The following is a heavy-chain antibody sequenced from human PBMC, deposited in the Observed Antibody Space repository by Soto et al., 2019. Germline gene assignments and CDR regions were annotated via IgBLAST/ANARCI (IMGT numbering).Heavy chain of an antibody. Sequence: GASVKVSCKASGYTFSNFGISWVRQAPGEGLEWMGWISPNSEKTKIAQRFQGRVTMTTDISTSTAYMELRSLRSDDTAVYYCARSYGAGVLDAFDIWGQGTMVTVSS. CDR3: ARSYGAGVLDAFDI. CDR2: ISPNSEKT. V-gene: IGHV1-18*01. D-gene: IGHD3-10*01. CDR1: GYTFSNFG. J-gene: IGHJ3*02.